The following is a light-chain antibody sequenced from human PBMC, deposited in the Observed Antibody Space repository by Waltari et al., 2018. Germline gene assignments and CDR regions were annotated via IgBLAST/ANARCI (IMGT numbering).Light chain of an antibody. Sequence: QSALTKPASVSGSPGQSITISCPGTNSDIVGHNYVSWYQQHPGKAPKLIIYDVSMRPSGISIRFSASKSGNTASLTISGLQPDDKADYYGSSYTSRATYVFGTGTKVTVL. J-gene: IGLJ1*01. CDR1: NSDIVGHNY. CDR2: DVS. V-gene: IGLV2-14*03. CDR3: SSYTSRATYV.